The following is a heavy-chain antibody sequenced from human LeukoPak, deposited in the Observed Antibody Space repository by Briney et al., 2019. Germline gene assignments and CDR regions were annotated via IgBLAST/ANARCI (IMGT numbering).Heavy chain of an antibody. CDR1: GGSISTHY. J-gene: IGHJ4*02. D-gene: IGHD5-18*01. Sequence: SVTLSLTCTVSGGSISTHYWSWIRQSPGKGLEWIGYVYYSGDSKYHSSLNSRVTISVDTSKNQFSLKLTSVTNADTAVYYCARDGHTYGYFDYWGQGTPVTVSS. CDR2: VYYSGDS. V-gene: IGHV4-59*11. CDR3: ARDGHTYGYFDY.